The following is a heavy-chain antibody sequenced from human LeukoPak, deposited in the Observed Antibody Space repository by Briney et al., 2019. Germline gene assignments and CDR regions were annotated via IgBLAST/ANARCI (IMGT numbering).Heavy chain of an antibody. CDR3: ARELFSSGSCPDG. V-gene: IGHV3-33*01. CDR1: GFTFSYYA. D-gene: IGHD3-10*01. CDR2: IWSDGSNK. Sequence: GGSLRLSCSASGFTFSYYAIHWVRQAPGKGLEWVALIWSDGSNKYYADSVKGRVTISRDNSKNTVYLQMNSLRAEDTAVYYCARELFSSGSCPDGWGQGTLVTVSS. J-gene: IGHJ4*02.